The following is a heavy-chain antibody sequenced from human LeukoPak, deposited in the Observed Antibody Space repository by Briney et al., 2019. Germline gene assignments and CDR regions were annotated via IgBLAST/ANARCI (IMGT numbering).Heavy chain of an antibody. D-gene: IGHD3-16*02. CDR2: ISAYNGNT. CDR1: GYTFITYY. CDR3: ARVGYDYVWGSYRYNPSYYYGMDV. V-gene: IGHV1-18*04. J-gene: IGHJ6*02. Sequence: GASVKVSCKASGYTFITYYIHWVRQAPGQGLEWMGWISAYNGNTNYAQKLQGRVTMTTDTSTSTAYMELRSLRSDDTAVYYCARVGYDYVWGSYRYNPSYYYGMDVWGQGTTVTVSS.